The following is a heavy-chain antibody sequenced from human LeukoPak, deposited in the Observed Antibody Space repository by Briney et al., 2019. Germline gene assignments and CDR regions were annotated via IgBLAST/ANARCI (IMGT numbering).Heavy chain of an antibody. CDR1: GFTFDDYA. Sequence: PGGSLTLPCAPSGFTFDDYAKHWVRQAPGKALEWFSLISGGGDSIYYADSVKGRFSVSRDNSKHSLYLQMNSLRTEDTAMYYCAKASSTLEWLENYYYYGIDVWGQGTTATVSS. J-gene: IGHJ6*02. D-gene: IGHD3-3*01. CDR2: ISGGGDSI. V-gene: IGHV3-43*02. CDR3: AKASSTLEWLENYYYYGIDV.